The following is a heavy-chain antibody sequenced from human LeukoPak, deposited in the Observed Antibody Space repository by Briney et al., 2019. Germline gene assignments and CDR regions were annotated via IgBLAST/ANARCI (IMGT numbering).Heavy chain of an antibody. CDR2: ISSDGSSK. J-gene: IGHJ5*02. CDR1: GFTFNTYG. D-gene: IGHD2-2*01. V-gene: IGHV3-30*18. CDR3: AKAAYCTSTSCHFSGYAQRPLDP. Sequence: GRSLRLSCVASGFTFNTYGIHWVRQAPGKGLEWVAGISSDGSSKDYADSVKGRFTISRDNFKNTLYLQMNSLRAEDTAVYYCAKAAYCTSTSCHFSGYAQRPLDPWGQGTLVTVSS.